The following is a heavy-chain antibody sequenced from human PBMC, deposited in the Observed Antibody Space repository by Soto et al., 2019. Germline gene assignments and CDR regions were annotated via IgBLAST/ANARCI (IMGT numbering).Heavy chain of an antibody. CDR3: AREKPYSSSWYHDY. V-gene: IGHV4-34*01. CDR2: INHIGST. CDR1: GGSFRGYS. Sequence: QVQLQQWGAGLLKPSETLSLTCAVYGGSFRGYSWSWIRQPPGKGLEWIGEINHIGSTNYNPSLKSRVTISVDTAKNQFSLKLSSVTAADTAVYYCAREKPYSSSWYHDYWGQGTLVTVSS. J-gene: IGHJ4*02. D-gene: IGHD6-13*01.